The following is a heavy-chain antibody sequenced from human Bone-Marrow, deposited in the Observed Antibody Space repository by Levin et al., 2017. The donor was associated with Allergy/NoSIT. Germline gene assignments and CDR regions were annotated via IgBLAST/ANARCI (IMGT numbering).Heavy chain of an antibody. Sequence: PGGSLRLSCAASGFTFSSYAMSWVRQAPGKGLEWVSAMSGSGVSTHYADSVKGRFTISRDNSKNTLYLQMNSLRAEDTAVYYCAKDLRQGYSSGSYYFDYWGQGPLVTVSS. V-gene: IGHV3-23*01. J-gene: IGHJ4*02. CDR1: GFTFSSYA. CDR2: MSGSGVST. CDR3: AKDLRQGYSSGSYYFDY. D-gene: IGHD5-18*01.